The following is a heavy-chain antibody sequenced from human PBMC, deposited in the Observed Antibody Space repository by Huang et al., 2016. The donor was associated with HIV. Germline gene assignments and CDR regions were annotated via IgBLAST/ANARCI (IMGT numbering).Heavy chain of an antibody. V-gene: IGHV3-48*01. D-gene: IGHD3-22*01. J-gene: IGHJ4*02. CDR2: ISKTSGAT. CDR3: VRDSSSGLQLRY. CDR1: GYTFSTYS. Sequence: EVQLVESGGGLAQPGGSLRLSCVASGYTFSTYSMNWVRQAPGKVLEWVSYISKTSGATSYAESVKGRFTVSRDNVKNSLYLQMNRLRVEDTAMYYCVRDSSSGLQLRYWGQGALVIVS.